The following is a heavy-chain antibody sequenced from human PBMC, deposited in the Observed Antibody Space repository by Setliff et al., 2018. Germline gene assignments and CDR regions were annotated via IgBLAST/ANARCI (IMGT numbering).Heavy chain of an antibody. J-gene: IGHJ4*02. Sequence: ASVKVSCKSSGYTFTGHYIHWLRQAPGQGLEWMGIINPSGGSTSYAQKFQGRVTMTRDTSTSTVYMELSSLRSEDTAVYYCARAFYYDFWTFDYWGQGTLVTVSS. CDR2: INPSGGST. V-gene: IGHV1-46*01. D-gene: IGHD3-3*01. CDR3: ARAFYYDFWTFDY. CDR1: GYTFTGHY.